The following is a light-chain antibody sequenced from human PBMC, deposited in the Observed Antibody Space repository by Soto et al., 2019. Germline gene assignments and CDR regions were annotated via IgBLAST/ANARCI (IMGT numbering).Light chain of an antibody. J-gene: IGLJ1*01. CDR2: ENN. CDR3: QSYDSSLSGYV. Sequence: QSVLTQPPSVSEAPGQRVTISGTGSSSNIGAGYEAHWYQQVPGTAPKLLIYENNNRPSGVPDRFSGSKSGTSASLAITGLQAEDEAEYYCQSYDSSLSGYVFGTGTKVTV. V-gene: IGLV1-40*01. CDR1: SSNIGAGYE.